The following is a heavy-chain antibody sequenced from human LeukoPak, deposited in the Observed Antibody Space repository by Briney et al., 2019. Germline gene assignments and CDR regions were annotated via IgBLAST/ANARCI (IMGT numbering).Heavy chain of an antibody. Sequence: SETLSLTCTVSGDSISSYYWSWIRQPPGKGLEWIGNVHYSGSTTYHPSLQSRVTISVDTSKKQFSLKLRSVTAADSAVYYCARHSSLQGYYFDYWGRGTLVTVSS. V-gene: IGHV4-59*08. CDR1: GDSISSYY. J-gene: IGHJ4*02. CDR3: ARHSSLQGYYFDY. CDR2: VHYSGST. D-gene: IGHD6-6*01.